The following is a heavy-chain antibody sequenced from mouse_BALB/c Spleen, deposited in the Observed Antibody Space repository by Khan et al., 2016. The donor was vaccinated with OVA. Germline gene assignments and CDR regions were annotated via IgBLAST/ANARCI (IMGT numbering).Heavy chain of an antibody. V-gene: IGHV1S81*02. J-gene: IGHJ2*01. CDR2: INPSNGRT. CDR1: GYTLTSYW. Sequence: QVQLKQSGAELVNPGASVNLSCKAPGYTLTSYWMHWVKQRPGQGLEWIGEINPSNGRTNYNEKFKSKATLTVDKSSSTAYMQLSSPTSEDSAVYYCARLLINFDYWGQGTTLTVSS. CDR3: ARLLINFDY. D-gene: IGHD2-1*01.